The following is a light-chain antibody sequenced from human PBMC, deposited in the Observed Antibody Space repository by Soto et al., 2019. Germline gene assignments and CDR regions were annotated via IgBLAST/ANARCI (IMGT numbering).Light chain of an antibody. CDR3: QQYNNWPRY. J-gene: IGKJ4*01. V-gene: IGKV3-15*01. Sequence: VVMTHSPATLSVSPGDRATLSYRASQNVNTNLAWYQQKPGQSPRLLIYGATSRATSISDRFSGSGSGTEFTLTISSLQSEDFAVYYCQQYNNWPRYFGGGTKVDIK. CDR1: QNVNTN. CDR2: GAT.